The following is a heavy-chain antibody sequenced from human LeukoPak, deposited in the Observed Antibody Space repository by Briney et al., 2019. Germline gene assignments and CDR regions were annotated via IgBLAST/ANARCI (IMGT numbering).Heavy chain of an antibody. CDR3: ARRAGDYSHPYDY. V-gene: IGHV3-66*01. CDR1: GFTVNNNY. CDR2: ISSAGST. J-gene: IGHJ4*02. D-gene: IGHD3-22*01. Sequence: GGSLRLSCAASGFTVNNNYMSWVRQAPGKGLEWVSFISSAGSTYYADSVKGRFTISRDNSKNTFHLQMNSLRAEDTAVYYCARRAGDYSHPYDYWGQGTLVTVSS.